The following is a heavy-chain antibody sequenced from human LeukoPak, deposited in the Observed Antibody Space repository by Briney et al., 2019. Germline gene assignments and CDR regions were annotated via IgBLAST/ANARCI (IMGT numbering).Heavy chain of an antibody. CDR2: ISYDGSNK. V-gene: IGHV3-30*03. J-gene: IGHJ1*01. D-gene: IGHD4-17*01. CDR1: GFTFSSYG. Sequence: PGGSLRLSCAASGFTFSSYGMHWVRQAPGKGLEWVAVISYDGSNKYYADSVKGRFTISRDNSKNTLYLQMNSLRAEDTAVYYCARDVTNISVEYLQHWGQGTLVTVSS. CDR3: ARDVTNISVEYLQH.